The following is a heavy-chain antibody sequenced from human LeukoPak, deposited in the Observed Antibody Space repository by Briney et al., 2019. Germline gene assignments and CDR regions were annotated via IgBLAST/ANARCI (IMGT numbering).Heavy chain of an antibody. CDR3: ARGDKTYYYGSGSSGSLSEDFDY. Sequence: GGSLRLSCAASGFTFSSYAMHWVRQAPGKGLEWVAVISYDGSNKYYADSVKGRFTISRDNSKNTLYLQMNSLRAEDTAVYYCARGDKTYYYGSGSSGSLSEDFDYWGQGTLVTVSS. D-gene: IGHD3-10*01. V-gene: IGHV3-30-3*01. CDR2: ISYDGSNK. J-gene: IGHJ4*02. CDR1: GFTFSSYA.